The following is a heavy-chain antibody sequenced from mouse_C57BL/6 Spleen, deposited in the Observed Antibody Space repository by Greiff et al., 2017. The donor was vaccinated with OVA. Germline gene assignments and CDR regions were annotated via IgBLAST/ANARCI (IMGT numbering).Heavy chain of an antibody. Sequence: DVQLQESGPVLVKPGASVKMSCKASGYTFTDYYMNWVKQSHGKSLEWIGVINPYNGGTSYNQKFKGKATLTVDKSSSTAYMELNSLTSEDSAVYYCAPYDGSLDYWGQGTTLTVSS. V-gene: IGHV1-19*01. CDR2: INPYNGGT. CDR1: GYTFTDYY. J-gene: IGHJ2*01. CDR3: APYDGSLDY. D-gene: IGHD2-3*01.